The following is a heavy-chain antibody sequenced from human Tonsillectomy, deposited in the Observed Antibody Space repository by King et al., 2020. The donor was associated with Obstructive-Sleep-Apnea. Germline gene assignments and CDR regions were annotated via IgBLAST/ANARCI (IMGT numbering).Heavy chain of an antibody. J-gene: IGHJ4*02. CDR3: AKAPASFCGGDCYFDS. CDR2: ISWNSASV. D-gene: IGHD2-21*02. V-gene: IGHV3-9*01. Sequence: DVQLVESGGGLVQPGRSLRLSCAASGFIFDDYAIHWVRQAPGKGLEWVSGISWNSASVDYADSVKGRFTISRDNAKNSLYLQMNSLRSEDTAFYYCAKAPASFCGGDCYFDSWGQGTLVTVSS. CDR1: GFIFDDYA.